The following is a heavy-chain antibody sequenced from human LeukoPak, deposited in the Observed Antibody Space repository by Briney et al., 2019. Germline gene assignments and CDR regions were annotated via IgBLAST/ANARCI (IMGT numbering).Heavy chain of an antibody. CDR1: GYTFTGYY. CDR3: TRHVIGAPGGNDL. Sequence: ASVKVSCKASGYTFTGYYMHWMRQAPAEGPEWMGWINPNNGDTKYAQKFQGRVTLTRDTSISTAYMELSSLRSDDTAVYYCTRHVIGAPGGNDLWGQGTLVTVSS. V-gene: IGHV1-2*02. J-gene: IGHJ5*02. D-gene: IGHD4-23*01. CDR2: INPNNGDT.